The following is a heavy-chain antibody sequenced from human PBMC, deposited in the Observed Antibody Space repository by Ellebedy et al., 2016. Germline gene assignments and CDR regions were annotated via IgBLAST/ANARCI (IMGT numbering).Heavy chain of an antibody. V-gene: IGHV4-39*01. CDR2: IYYSGST. D-gene: IGHD3-16*01. J-gene: IGHJ4*02. Sequence: SETLSLTCTVSGGSISSSSSYWGWIRQPPGKGLEWIGSIYYSGSTYYNPSLKSRVTISVDTSKNQLSLKLSSVTAADTAVYYCASPRNDYVWGSLDLDKYYFDYWGQGTLVTVSS. CDR1: GGSISSSSSY. CDR3: ASPRNDYVWGSLDLDKYYFDY.